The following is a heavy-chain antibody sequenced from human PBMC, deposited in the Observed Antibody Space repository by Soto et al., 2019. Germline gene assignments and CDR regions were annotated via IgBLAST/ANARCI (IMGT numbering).Heavy chain of an antibody. V-gene: IGHV4-39*01. Sequence: QLQLQESGPGLVKPSETLSLTCTVSGGSISSSSSHWGWIRQPPGKGLEWIGTIYYTGSTNYNPSLTGQVTISVDTAENQLSRKLSSGTAADAAVYYWARRVNVVVAALPLTPTHGYFELWGRGTLVTVSA. CDR3: ARRVNVVVAALPLTPTHGYFEL. CDR2: IYYTGST. CDR1: GGSISSSSSH. D-gene: IGHD2-15*01. J-gene: IGHJ2*01.